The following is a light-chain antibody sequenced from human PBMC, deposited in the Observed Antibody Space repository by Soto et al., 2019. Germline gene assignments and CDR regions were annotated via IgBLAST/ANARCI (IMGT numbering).Light chain of an antibody. J-gene: IGLJ2*01. CDR2: EVT. CDR1: SSDVGSYNL. V-gene: IGLV2-23*02. Sequence: QSALTQPASVSGSPGQSITISCIGTSSDVGSYNLVSWYQQHPGKVPKLMIYEVTKRPSGVSNRFSGSKSGNTASLTISGLQAEDEADYYCCAYAGSSTFVIFGGGTKLTVL. CDR3: CAYAGSSTFVI.